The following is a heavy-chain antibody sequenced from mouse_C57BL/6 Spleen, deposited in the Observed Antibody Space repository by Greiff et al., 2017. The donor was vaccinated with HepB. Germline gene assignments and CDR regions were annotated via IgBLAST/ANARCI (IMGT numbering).Heavy chain of an antibody. J-gene: IGHJ3*01. CDR2: IDPEDGDT. CDR1: GFNIKDYY. V-gene: IGHV14-1*01. D-gene: IGHD2-4*01. CDR3: TWIYYDYEGFAY. Sequence: VQLQQSGAELVRPGASVKLSCTASGFNIKDYYMHWVKQRPEQGLEWIGRIDPEDGDTEYAPKFQGKATMTADTSSNTAYLQLSSLTSEDTAVYYCTWIYYDYEGFAYWGQGTLVTVSA.